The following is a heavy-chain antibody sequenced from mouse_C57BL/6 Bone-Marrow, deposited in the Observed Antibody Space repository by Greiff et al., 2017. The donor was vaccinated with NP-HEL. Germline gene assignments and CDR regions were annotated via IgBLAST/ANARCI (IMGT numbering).Heavy chain of an antibody. Sequence: QVQLQQSGAELVKPGASVKLSCKASGYTFTSYLMPWVKQRPGRGLEWIGRIDPNGGGTKYNEKFKSKATLTVDKPSSTAYMQLNSLTSEDSAVYYCARYYYGSSSFDYWGQGTTLTVSS. CDR1: GYTFTSYL. D-gene: IGHD1-1*01. CDR3: ARYYYGSSSFDY. V-gene: IGHV1-72*01. CDR2: IDPNGGGT. J-gene: IGHJ2*01.